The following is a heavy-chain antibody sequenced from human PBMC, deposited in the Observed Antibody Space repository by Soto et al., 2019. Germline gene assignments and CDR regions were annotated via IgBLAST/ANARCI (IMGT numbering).Heavy chain of an antibody. V-gene: IGHV3-9*01. CDR3: AKVNLPGFLWAVLDY. J-gene: IGHJ4*02. Sequence: EVQLVESGGGLVQPGRSLRLSCAASGFTFDDYAMHWVRQAPGKGLEWVSGISWNSGSIGYADSVKGRFTISRDNAKNSLYLQMNSLRAEDTALYNCAKVNLPGFLWAVLDYWGQGTLVTVSS. CDR1: GFTFDDYA. D-gene: IGHD3-3*01. CDR2: ISWNSGSI.